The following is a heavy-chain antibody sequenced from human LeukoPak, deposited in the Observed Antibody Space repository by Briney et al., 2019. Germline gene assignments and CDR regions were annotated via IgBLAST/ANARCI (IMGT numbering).Heavy chain of an antibody. D-gene: IGHD3-3*01. V-gene: IGHV3-11*01. CDR2: ISSSGSTI. CDR3: ARDQGLWSGYSGGDYYYMDV. Sequence: GGSLRLSCAAYGFTFSDYYMSWIRQAPWKGLEWVSYISSSGSTIYYADSVKRRFTISTDNAKNSLYLQMNSLRAEDTAVYCCARDQGLWSGYSGGDYYYMDVWGKGTTVTVSS. J-gene: IGHJ6*03. CDR1: GFTFSDYY.